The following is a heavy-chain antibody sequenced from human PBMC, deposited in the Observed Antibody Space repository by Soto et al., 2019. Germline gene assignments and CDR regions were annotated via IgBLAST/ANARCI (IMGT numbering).Heavy chain of an antibody. CDR1: AASISRTSYL. V-gene: IGHV4-39*01. CDR2: ISYSGST. J-gene: IGHJ4*02. D-gene: IGHD3-9*01. Sequence: LTCTVSAASISRTSYLLGCIRQSPEKGLKWIASISYSGSTYYKTTLKRRLIITVNTSQNKISLKLSSETTADTTDYNCVRFWPPPYSDALTDYTDAFDYWGQGTLVT. CDR3: VRFWPPPYSDALTDYTDAFDY.